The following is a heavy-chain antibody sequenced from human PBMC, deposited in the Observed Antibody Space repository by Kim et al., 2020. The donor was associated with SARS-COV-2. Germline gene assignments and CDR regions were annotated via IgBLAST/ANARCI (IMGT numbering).Heavy chain of an antibody. CDR3: ARPHSSSWSHFDS. CDR1: GFDFSGYA. D-gene: IGHD6-13*01. Sequence: GGSLRLSCTASGFDFSGYAMYWVRQAPGKGLEWVATISSKGNTKNYADYAKGRLTVSRDNSQREVYLEVSSLELEDTATYFCARPHSSSWSHFDSWGQGTLVTVTS. V-gene: IGHV3-30-3*01. CDR2: ISSKGNTK. J-gene: IGHJ4*02.